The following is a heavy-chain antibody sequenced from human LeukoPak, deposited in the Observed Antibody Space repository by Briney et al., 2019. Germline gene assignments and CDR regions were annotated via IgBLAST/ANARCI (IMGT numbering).Heavy chain of an antibody. CDR1: GFTFSSYA. J-gene: IGHJ5*02. D-gene: IGHD3-22*01. CDR2: ISGSGGST. Sequence: PGGSLRLSCAASGFTFSSYAMSWVRQAPGKGLEWVSAISGSGGSTYYADSVKGRFTISRDNSKNTLYLQMNSLRAEDTAVYYCAKDLRDRSGYPDWFDPWGQGTLVTVSS. CDR3: AKDLRDRSGYPDWFDP. V-gene: IGHV3-23*01.